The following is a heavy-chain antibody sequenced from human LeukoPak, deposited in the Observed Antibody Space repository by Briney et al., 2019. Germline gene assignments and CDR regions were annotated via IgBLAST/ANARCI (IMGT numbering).Heavy chain of an antibody. CDR2: IKQDGSEK. V-gene: IGHV3-7*01. J-gene: IGHJ4*02. CDR1: GFTFSSYW. Sequence: GGSLRLSCAASGFTFSSYWMSWVRQAPGKGLEWVANIKQDGSEKYYVDSVRGRFTISRDNAKNSLYLQMNSLRAEDTAVYYCARDGDYYDSSGYYDCWGQGTLVTVSS. D-gene: IGHD3-22*01. CDR3: ARDGDYYDSSGYYDC.